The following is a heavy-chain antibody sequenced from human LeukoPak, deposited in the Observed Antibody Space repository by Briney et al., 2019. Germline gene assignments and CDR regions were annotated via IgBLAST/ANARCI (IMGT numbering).Heavy chain of an antibody. J-gene: IGHJ4*02. CDR3: VRPRLPYYYDSSGPKGDYYFDY. CDR1: GYTFTGYY. CDR2: INPNSGGT. V-gene: IGHV1-2*02. D-gene: IGHD3-22*01. Sequence: ASVKVSCKASGYTFTGYYMHWVRQAPGQGLEWMGWINPNSGGTNYAQKFQGRVTMTRDTSISTAYMELSRLRSDDTAVYYCVRPRLPYYYDSSGPKGDYYFDYWGQGTLVTVSS.